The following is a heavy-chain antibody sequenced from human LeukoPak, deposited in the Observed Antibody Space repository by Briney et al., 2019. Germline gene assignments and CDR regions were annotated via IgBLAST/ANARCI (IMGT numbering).Heavy chain of an antibody. CDR3: ATRAPYYFDH. D-gene: IGHD3-16*01. Sequence: GGSVPHPCAASGFTLSNSGMSWVRQAPGKGLEWVSSITGSGASTDYADSVKGRFTISRDNYKNTLYLQMNSLKAEDTALYYCATRAPYYFDHGREGTRVTVSS. CDR2: ITGSGAST. V-gene: IGHV3-23*01. CDR1: GFTLSNSG. J-gene: IGHJ4*02.